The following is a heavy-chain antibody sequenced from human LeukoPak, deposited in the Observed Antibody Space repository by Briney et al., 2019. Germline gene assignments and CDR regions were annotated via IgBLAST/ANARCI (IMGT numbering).Heavy chain of an antibody. CDR1: GGSFSGYY. V-gene: IGHV4-34*01. CDR3: ARIEGRDMGVAVAGRRLFCFDP. J-gene: IGHJ5*02. Sequence: PSETLSLTCAVYGGSFSGYYWSWIRQPPGKGLEWIGEINHSGSTNYNPSLKSRVTISVDTSKNQFSLKLSSVTAADTAVYYCARIEGRDMGVAVAGRRLFCFDPWGQGTLVTVSS. CDR2: INHSGST. D-gene: IGHD6-19*01.